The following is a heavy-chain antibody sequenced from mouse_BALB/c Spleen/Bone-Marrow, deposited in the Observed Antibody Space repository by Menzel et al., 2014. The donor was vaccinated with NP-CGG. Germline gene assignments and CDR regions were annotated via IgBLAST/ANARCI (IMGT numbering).Heavy chain of an antibody. CDR1: GFNIKDTY. CDR2: IDPANGNT. V-gene: IGHV14-3*02. J-gene: IGHJ4*01. CDR3: TRGYGNYALYYYAMDY. D-gene: IGHD2-10*02. Sequence: VQLQQSGAELVKPGASVKLSCTASGFNIKDTYMYWVKQRPEQGLEWIGRIDPANGNTKYDPKFQGKATITADTSSNTAYLQLSSLTSEDTAVYYCTRGYGNYALYYYAMDYWGQGTSVTVSS.